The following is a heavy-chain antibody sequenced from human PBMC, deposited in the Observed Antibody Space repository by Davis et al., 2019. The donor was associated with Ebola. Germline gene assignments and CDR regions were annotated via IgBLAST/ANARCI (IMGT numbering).Heavy chain of an antibody. D-gene: IGHD6-6*01. CDR3: VGDGSSTSSDY. Sequence: GESLKVSCAASGFTFSNYDMKWVRQAPGKGLEWVSSISSSGSYIYYADSVKGRFTISRDNAKNSLSLQMNSLRDEDTAVYYCVGDGSSTSSDYWGQGTQVTVSS. CDR2: ISSSGSYI. V-gene: IGHV3-21*01. J-gene: IGHJ4*02. CDR1: GFTFSNYD.